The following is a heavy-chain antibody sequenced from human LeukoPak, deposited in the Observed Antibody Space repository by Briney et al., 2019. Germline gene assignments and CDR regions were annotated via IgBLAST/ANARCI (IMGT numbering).Heavy chain of an antibody. J-gene: IGHJ4*02. CDR1: GFTFSSFA. CDR3: AREQGYDISDFDY. CDR2: ISSSSSYI. Sequence: GGSLRLSCAASGFTFSSFALSWVRQAPGKGLEWVSSISSSSSYIYYADSVKGRFTISRDNAKNSLYLQMNSLRAEDTAVYYCAREQGYDISDFDYWGQGTLVTVSS. D-gene: IGHD3-9*01. V-gene: IGHV3-21*01.